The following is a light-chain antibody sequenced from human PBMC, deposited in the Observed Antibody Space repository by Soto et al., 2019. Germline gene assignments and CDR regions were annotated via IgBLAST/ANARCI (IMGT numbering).Light chain of an antibody. Sequence: EIVLTQSPATLSLSPGERATLSCRASQSVRSSLGWYQQKPGQAPRLLIYEVSTRATGVPPRFSGSGSGTGFTLAIASLEPEDFVVYYCQQRTSWPLTFGQGTKVEVK. CDR1: QSVRSS. CDR3: QQRTSWPLT. CDR2: EVS. V-gene: IGKV3-11*01. J-gene: IGKJ1*01.